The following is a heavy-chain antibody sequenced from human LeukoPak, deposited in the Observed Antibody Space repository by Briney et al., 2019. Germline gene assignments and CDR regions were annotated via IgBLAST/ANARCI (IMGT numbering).Heavy chain of an antibody. CDR2: TYYSGST. D-gene: IGHD3-22*01. Sequence: SETLSLTCTVSGGSISSYYWSWIRQPPGKGLEWIGYTYYSGSTNYNPSLKSRVTISVDTSKNQFSLKLSSVTAADTAVYYCARHQGNYYDRSFDLWGRGTLVTVSS. J-gene: IGHJ2*01. V-gene: IGHV4-59*08. CDR3: ARHQGNYYDRSFDL. CDR1: GGSISSYY.